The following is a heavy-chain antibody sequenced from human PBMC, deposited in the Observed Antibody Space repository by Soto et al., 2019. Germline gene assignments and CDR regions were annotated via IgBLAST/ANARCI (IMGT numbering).Heavy chain of an antibody. CDR2: IYYSGST. CDR3: ARGGVSNFYFDY. V-gene: IGHV4-31*03. CDR1: GYSITAGGYY. J-gene: IGHJ4*02. Sequence: PSETLSLTCSVSGYSITAGGYYWSWIRQHPEKGLEWIGYIYYSGSTYYTPSLKGRVTISVDTSKNQFSLKLSSVTAADTAVYYCARGGVSNFYFDYWGQGTLVTVSS. D-gene: IGHD1-7*01.